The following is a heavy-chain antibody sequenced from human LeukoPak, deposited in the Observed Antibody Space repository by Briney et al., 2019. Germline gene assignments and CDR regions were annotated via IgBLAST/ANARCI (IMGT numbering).Heavy chain of an antibody. V-gene: IGHV3-74*01. D-gene: IGHD6-13*01. CDR1: GFTFSSYW. CDR3: AKDMYSSSWYSYYFDY. CDR2: INSDGSST. J-gene: IGHJ4*02. Sequence: GGSLRLSCAASGFTFSSYWMHWVRQAPGKGLVWVSRINSDGSSTSYADSVKGRFTISRDNAKNTLYLQMNSLRAEDTAVYYCAKDMYSSSWYSYYFDYWGQGTLVTVSS.